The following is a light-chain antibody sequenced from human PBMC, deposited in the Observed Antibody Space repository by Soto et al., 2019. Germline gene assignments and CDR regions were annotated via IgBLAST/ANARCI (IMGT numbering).Light chain of an antibody. CDR3: SSYTSSSPLGHVV. CDR1: SSDVGGYNY. CDR2: DVS. J-gene: IGLJ2*01. Sequence: QSALTQPASVSGSPVQSITISCTGTSSDVGGYNYVSWYQQHPGKAPKFMIYDVSNRPSGVSNRFSGSKSGNTASLTISGLQAEDEADYYCSSYTSSSPLGHVVFGGGTKVTVL. V-gene: IGLV2-14*01.